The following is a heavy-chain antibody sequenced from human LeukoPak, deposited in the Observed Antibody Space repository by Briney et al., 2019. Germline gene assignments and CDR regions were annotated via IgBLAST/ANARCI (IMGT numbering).Heavy chain of an antibody. CDR2: IYYSGST. Sequence: SETLSLTCTVSGGSISSSSYYWGWIRQPPGKGLEWIGSIYYSGSTYYNPSLKSRVTISVDTSKNQFSLKLSSVTAADTAVYYCARGGSIAAPAWYFDLWGRGTLVTVSS. D-gene: IGHD6-6*01. CDR3: ARGGSIAAPAWYFDL. J-gene: IGHJ2*01. CDR1: GGSISSSSYY. V-gene: IGHV4-39*01.